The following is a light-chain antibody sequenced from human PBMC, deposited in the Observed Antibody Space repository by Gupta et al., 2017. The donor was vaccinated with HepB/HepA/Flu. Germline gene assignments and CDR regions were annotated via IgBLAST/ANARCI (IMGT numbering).Light chain of an antibody. V-gene: IGKV3-20*01. CDR2: GAS. Sequence: EIVLTQSPGTLSLSPGERATLSCRASQDFGGILLAWYHQKPGLAPRLLINGASSRAAGIPDRFSGSESGTDFTLTINRLEPEDFGVYYCQQDGTSPLTFGGGTKVEIK. CDR3: QQDGTSPLT. J-gene: IGKJ4*01. CDR1: QDFGGIL.